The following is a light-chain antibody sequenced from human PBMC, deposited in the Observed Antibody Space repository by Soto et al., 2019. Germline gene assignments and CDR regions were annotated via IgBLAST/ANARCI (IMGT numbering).Light chain of an antibody. Sequence: QSALTQPRSVSGSPGQSVTISCTGTSSDVGGYNYVSWYQQHPGKAPKLIIYDVSRRPSGVPDRFSGSKSGNTASLSISGLQTEDEADYHCCSYAGDYTVVFGGGTQLTVL. CDR1: SSDVGGYNY. CDR2: DVS. V-gene: IGLV2-11*01. CDR3: CSYAGDYTVV. J-gene: IGLJ2*01.